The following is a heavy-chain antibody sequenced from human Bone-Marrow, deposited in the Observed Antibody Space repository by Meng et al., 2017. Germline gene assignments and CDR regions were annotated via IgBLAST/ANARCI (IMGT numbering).Heavy chain of an antibody. J-gene: IGHJ5*02. D-gene: IGHD2-2*01. CDR2: INPNSGGT. CDR1: VYTFTGYY. V-gene: IGHV1-2*02. CDR3: AINTCSSTSCYVMGGWFDP. Sequence: ASVKVSCKASVYTFTGYYMHWVRQARGQGLEWMGWINPNSGGTNYAQKFQGRVTMNRDTSISTAYMELSRLRSDDTAVYYCAINTCSSTSCYVMGGWFDPWGQGTLVTVSS.